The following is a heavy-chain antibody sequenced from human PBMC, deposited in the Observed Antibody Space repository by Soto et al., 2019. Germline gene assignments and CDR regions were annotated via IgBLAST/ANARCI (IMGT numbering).Heavy chain of an antibody. Sequence: PVGSLRLSCAASGFTFSSYAMSWVRQAPGKGLEWVSAISGSGGSTYYADSVKGQFTISRDNSKNTLYLQMNSLRAEDTAIYYCAKGYYYDTSGSWSLFYWGHGTLVTVSS. CDR2: ISGSGGST. V-gene: IGHV3-23*01. CDR3: AKGYYYDTSGSWSLFY. CDR1: GFTFSSYA. J-gene: IGHJ4*01. D-gene: IGHD3-22*01.